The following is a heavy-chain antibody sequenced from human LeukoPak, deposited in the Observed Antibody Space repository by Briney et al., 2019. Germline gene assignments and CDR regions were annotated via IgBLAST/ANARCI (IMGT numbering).Heavy chain of an antibody. D-gene: IGHD3-3*01. CDR2: ISAYNGNT. CDR1: GYTFTSYG. CDR3: ARAFWDGNDFLEWLSFDP. J-gene: IGHJ5*02. V-gene: IGHV1-18*01. Sequence: ASVKVSCKASGYTFTSYGISWVRQAPGQGLEWMGWISAYNGNTNYAQKLQGRVTMTTDTSTSTAYMELRSLRSDDTAVYYCARAFWDGNDFLEWLSFDPWGQGTLVTVSS.